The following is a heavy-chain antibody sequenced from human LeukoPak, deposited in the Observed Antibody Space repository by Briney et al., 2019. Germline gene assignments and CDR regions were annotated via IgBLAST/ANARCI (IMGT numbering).Heavy chain of an antibody. CDR3: AIIAAAGYFDY. D-gene: IGHD6-13*01. Sequence: GGSLKVSCKASAYIFTGYYIHWVRQAPGQGLEWVGWINPNSAGTNYAQKFQGRVTMTRDTSISTAYMELSRLRSDDTAVYYCAIIAAAGYFDYWGQGTLVTVSS. J-gene: IGHJ4*02. CDR2: INPNSAGT. CDR1: AYIFTGYY. V-gene: IGHV1-2*02.